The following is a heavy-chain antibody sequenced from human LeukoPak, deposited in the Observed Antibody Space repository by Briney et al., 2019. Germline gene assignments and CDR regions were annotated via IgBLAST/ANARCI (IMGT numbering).Heavy chain of an antibody. V-gene: IGHV3-7*03. CDR2: IKQDGSEK. CDR1: GFTFSSYW. J-gene: IGHJ4*02. D-gene: IGHD6-13*01. Sequence: GGSLRLSCTASGFTFSSYWMSWVRQAPGKGLEWVANIKQDGSEKDYVDSVKGRFTIFRDNAKDSLYLQMNSLRVEDTAVYYCARDGPAAGLYFDYWGQGTLVTVSS. CDR3: ARDGPAAGLYFDY.